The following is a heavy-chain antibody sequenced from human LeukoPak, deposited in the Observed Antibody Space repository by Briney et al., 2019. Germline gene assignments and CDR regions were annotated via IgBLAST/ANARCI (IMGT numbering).Heavy chain of an antibody. CDR3: ATSDDSAATY. D-gene: IGHD6-25*01. V-gene: IGHV3-7*01. CDR1: GFTFSSYS. Sequence: GGSLRLSCAASGFTFSSYSMNWVRQAPGKGLEWVANIKEDGSTKHYVDSVKGRFTVSRDNAKNSLSLQMNYLRVEDTAVYYCATSDDSAATYWGQGTLVTVSS. CDR2: IKEDGSTK. J-gene: IGHJ4*02.